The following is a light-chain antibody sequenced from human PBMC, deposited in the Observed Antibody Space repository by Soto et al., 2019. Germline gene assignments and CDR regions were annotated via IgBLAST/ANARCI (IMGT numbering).Light chain of an antibody. J-gene: IGLJ2*01. Sequence: QAVVTQPPSVSAAPGQKVTISCSGSSSNIGNNLVSWYQKLPGTAPKLLIYDNDKRPSGIPDRFSGSKSGTSATLGITGLQTGDEADYYCETWESSLNGVVFGGGTKLTVL. V-gene: IGLV1-51*01. CDR2: DND. CDR3: ETWESSLNGVV. CDR1: SSNIGNNL.